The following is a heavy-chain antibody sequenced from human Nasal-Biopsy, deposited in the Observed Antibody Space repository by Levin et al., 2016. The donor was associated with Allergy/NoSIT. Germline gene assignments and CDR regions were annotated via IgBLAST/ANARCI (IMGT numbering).Heavy chain of an antibody. CDR3: ARGQLQERFDP. J-gene: IGHJ5*02. D-gene: IGHD1-1*01. CDR2: INPSSGII. V-gene: IGHV1-2*02. Sequence: ASVKVSCKASGYTFTAYYIHWVRQAPGQGLEWMGLINPSSGIINYAQDFQGRVTMSRDTSISTAHMELHMLRSDDTAVYYCARGQLQERFDPWGQGTLVSVSS. CDR1: GYTFTAYY.